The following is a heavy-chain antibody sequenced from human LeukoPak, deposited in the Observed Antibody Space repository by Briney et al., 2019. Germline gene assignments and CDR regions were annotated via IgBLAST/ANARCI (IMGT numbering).Heavy chain of an antibody. J-gene: IGHJ5*02. CDR3: ARLDCSSTSCYERRDWFDP. CDR2: IYYSGST. Sequence: SETLSLTCTVSGGSISSYYWSWIRQPPGKGLEWIGYIYYSGSTNYNPPLKSRVTISVDTSKNQFSLKLSSVTAADTAVYYCARLDCSSTSCYERRDWFDPWGQGTLVTVSS. D-gene: IGHD2-2*01. V-gene: IGHV4-59*08. CDR1: GGSISSYY.